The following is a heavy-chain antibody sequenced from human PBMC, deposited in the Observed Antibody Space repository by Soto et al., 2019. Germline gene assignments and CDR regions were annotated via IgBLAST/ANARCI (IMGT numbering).Heavy chain of an antibody. D-gene: IGHD6-13*01. Sequence: SETLSLICSVAGGSISSSNGWSWVSQPPGKGLELIGEIYHSGSTNYNPSLKSRVTISVDKSKNQFSLKLSSVTAADTAVYYCARVPSFGSSSLTFYYYYGMDVWGQGTTVTVSS. CDR2: IYHSGST. CDR1: GGSISSSNG. V-gene: IGHV4-4*02. J-gene: IGHJ6*02. CDR3: ARVPSFGSSSLTFYYYYGMDV.